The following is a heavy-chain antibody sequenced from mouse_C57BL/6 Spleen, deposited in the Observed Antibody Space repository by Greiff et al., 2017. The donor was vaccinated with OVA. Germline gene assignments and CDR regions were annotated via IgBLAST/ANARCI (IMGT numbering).Heavy chain of an antibody. D-gene: IGHD2-3*01. CDR1: GYTFTSYW. Sequence: QVQLQQPGAELVRPGSSVKLSCKASGYTFTSYWMDWVKQRPGQGLEWIGNIYPSDSETHYNQKFKDKATLTVDKSSSTAYMQLSSLTSEDSAVCYCARREHLGGYYDWYFDVWGTGTTVTVSS. J-gene: IGHJ1*03. CDR3: ARREHLGGYYDWYFDV. V-gene: IGHV1-61*01. CDR2: IYPSDSET.